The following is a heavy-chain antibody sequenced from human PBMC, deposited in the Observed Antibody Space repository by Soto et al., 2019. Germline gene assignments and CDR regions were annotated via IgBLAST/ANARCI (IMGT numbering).Heavy chain of an antibody. CDR1: GYTFTSYG. V-gene: IGHV1-18*01. CDR2: ISAYNGNT. D-gene: IGHD3-22*01. J-gene: IGHJ4*02. CDR3: ARARYYYDSSGYYFPPAEIDY. Sequence: QVQLVQSGAEVKKPGASVKVSCKASGYTFTSYGISWVRQAPGQGLEWMGWISAYNGNTNYAQKLQGRVTMTTDTSTSTAYMELRSLRSDDTAVYYCARARYYYDSSGYYFPPAEIDYWGQGTLVTVSS.